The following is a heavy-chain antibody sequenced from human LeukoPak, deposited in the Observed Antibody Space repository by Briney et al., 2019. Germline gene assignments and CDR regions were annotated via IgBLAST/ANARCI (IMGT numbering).Heavy chain of an antibody. V-gene: IGHV4-61*02. D-gene: IGHD3-10*01. CDR1: GGSISSGSYY. CDR2: IYTSGST. CDR3: AREDRIGLNDY. Sequence: SETLSLTCTVSGGSISSGSYYWSWIRQPAGKGLEWIGRIYTSGSTNYNPSLKSRVTISVDTSKNQFSLKLSSVTAADTAVYYCAREDRIGLNDYWGQGTLVTVSS. J-gene: IGHJ4*02.